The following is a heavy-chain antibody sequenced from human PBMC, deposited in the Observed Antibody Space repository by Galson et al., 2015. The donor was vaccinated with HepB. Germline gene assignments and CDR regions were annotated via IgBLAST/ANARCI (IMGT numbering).Heavy chain of an antibody. J-gene: IGHJ4*02. Sequence: SLRLSCAASGFTVSSNYMSWVRQAPGKGLEWVSAISGSGGSTYYADSVKGRFTISRDNSKNTLYLQMNSLRAEDTAVYYCAKEPSGVGATRFDYWGQGTLVTVSS. V-gene: IGHV3-23*01. CDR1: GFTVSSNY. CDR2: ISGSGGST. D-gene: IGHD1-26*01. CDR3: AKEPSGVGATRFDY.